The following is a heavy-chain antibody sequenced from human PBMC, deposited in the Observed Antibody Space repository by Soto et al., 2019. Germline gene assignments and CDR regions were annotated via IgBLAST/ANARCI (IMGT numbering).Heavy chain of an antibody. CDR1: GYTFTGYY. Sequence: QVQLVQSGAEVKKPGASVKVSCKASGYTFTGYYMHWVRQAPGQGLEWMGWINPNSGGTNYEQKFQGRVTMTRDTSISTAYMELSRLRSDDTAVYYCARTLGYSSLAFDIWGQGTMVTVSS. J-gene: IGHJ3*02. CDR2: INPNSGGT. V-gene: IGHV1-2*02. CDR3: ARTLGYSSLAFDI. D-gene: IGHD5-18*01.